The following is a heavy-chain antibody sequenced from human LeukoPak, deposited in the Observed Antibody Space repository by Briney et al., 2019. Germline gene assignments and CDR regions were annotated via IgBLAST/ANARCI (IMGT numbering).Heavy chain of an antibody. D-gene: IGHD3-9*01. Sequence: GGSLRLSCAASGFTFSSYSMNWVRQAPGKGLEWVSSISSSSSYIYYADSVKGRFTISRDNAKNSLYLQMNSLRAEDTAVYYCAKDEGDDILTGFYFDYWGQGALVTVSS. CDR1: GFTFSSYS. CDR3: AKDEGDDILTGFYFDY. CDR2: ISSSSSYI. V-gene: IGHV3-21*01. J-gene: IGHJ4*02.